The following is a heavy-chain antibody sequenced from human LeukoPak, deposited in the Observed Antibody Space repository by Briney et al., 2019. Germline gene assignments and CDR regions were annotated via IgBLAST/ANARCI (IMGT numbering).Heavy chain of an antibody. D-gene: IGHD6-13*01. CDR1: GFTFSSYG. J-gene: IGHJ4*02. CDR2: ISYDGSNK. CDR3: AKGAGFDY. Sequence: GGSLRLSCAASGFTFSSYGMHWVRQAPGKGLEWVAVISYDGSNKYYADSVKGRFTISRDSSKNTLYLQMNSLRAEDTAVYYCAKGAGFDYWGQGTLVTVSS. V-gene: IGHV3-30*18.